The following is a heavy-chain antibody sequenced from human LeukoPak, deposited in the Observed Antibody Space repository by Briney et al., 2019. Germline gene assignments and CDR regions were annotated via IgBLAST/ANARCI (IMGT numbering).Heavy chain of an antibody. CDR3: TKTTVNSENWFDP. V-gene: IGHV3-23*01. CDR1: GFTFSSDA. Sequence: QAGGSLRLSCAASGFTFSSDARSWVRQAPGKGLDWVPAISGSGGSTYYADSVKGRFTISRDNSKNTLYLQMTSLRAEDTAVYYCTKTTVNSENWFDPWGQGTLVTVSS. D-gene: IGHD1-14*01. CDR2: ISGSGGST. J-gene: IGHJ5*02.